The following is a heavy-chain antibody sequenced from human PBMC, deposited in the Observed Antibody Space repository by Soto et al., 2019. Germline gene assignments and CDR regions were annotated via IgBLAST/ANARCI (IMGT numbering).Heavy chain of an antibody. CDR2: SIPILTAP. D-gene: IGHD2-21*01. CDR3: ATSVGIAPGGEDGMDV. J-gene: IGHJ6*01. Sequence: YSVKVSCKPSAGTFSIYCFSWVRQAPGQGPEWIGGSIPILTAPRYAQKCHRRVTIVADESTTTVCMELCSLKSEDTAVYYCATSVGIAPGGEDGMDVW. V-gene: IGHV1-69*13. CDR1: AGTFSIYC.